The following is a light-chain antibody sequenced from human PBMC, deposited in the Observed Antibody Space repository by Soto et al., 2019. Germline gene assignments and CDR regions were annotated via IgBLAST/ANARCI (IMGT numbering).Light chain of an antibody. CDR2: EVS. V-gene: IGLV2-14*01. Sequence: QSALTQPASVSGSPGQSITISCTGTSSDVGGYNYVSWYQQHPGKAPKLMIYEVSNRPSGVSNRFSGSKSGNTASLTISGLQAEDEADYYCSSYTSSSTPLVFGNGTKVTVL. CDR3: SSYTSSSTPLV. J-gene: IGLJ1*01. CDR1: SSDVGGYNY.